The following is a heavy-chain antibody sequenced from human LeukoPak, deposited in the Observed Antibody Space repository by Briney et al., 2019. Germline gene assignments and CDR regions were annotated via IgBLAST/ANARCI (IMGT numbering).Heavy chain of an antibody. Sequence: GGSLRLSCAASGFTFSSYWMSWVRRAPGKGLEWVANIKQDGSEKYYVDSVKGRFTISRDNAKNSLFLQMNSLRVEDTAVYYCARNWGGSDYWGQGTLVTVSS. D-gene: IGHD7-27*01. CDR2: IKQDGSEK. V-gene: IGHV3-7*01. CDR3: ARNWGGSDY. J-gene: IGHJ4*02. CDR1: GFTFSSYW.